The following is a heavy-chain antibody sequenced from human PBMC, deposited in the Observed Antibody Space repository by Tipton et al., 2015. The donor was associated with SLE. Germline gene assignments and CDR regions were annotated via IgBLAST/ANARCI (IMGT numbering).Heavy chain of an antibody. V-gene: IGHV3-33*01. Sequence: SLRLFCAASGFTFSTSAMHWVRQAPGKGLEWVAVIWYDGSNKFYADSVKGRFTISRDNSKNTVSLQMNSLRVEDTAVYFCARGRGGEFLDYWGQGTLVTVSP. CDR1: GFTFSTSA. J-gene: IGHJ4*02. CDR3: ARGRGGEFLDY. CDR2: IWYDGSNK. D-gene: IGHD3-16*01.